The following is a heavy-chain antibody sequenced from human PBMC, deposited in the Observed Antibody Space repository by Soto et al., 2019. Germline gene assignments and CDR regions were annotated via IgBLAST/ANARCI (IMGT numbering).Heavy chain of an antibody. CDR2: ISSSSSYI. D-gene: IGHD3-3*01. Sequence: GGSLRLSCAASGFTFSSYSMNWVRQAPGKGLEWVSSISSSSSYIYYADSVKGRFTISRDNAKNSLYLQMNSLRAEDTAVYYCARHYDFWSGYLDYWGQGTLVTVSS. J-gene: IGHJ4*02. CDR3: ARHYDFWSGYLDY. V-gene: IGHV3-21*01. CDR1: GFTFSSYS.